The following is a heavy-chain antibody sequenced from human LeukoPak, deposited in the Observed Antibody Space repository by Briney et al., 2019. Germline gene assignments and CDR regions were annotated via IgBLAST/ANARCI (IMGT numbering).Heavy chain of an antibody. CDR1: RGSITTYY. Sequence: SETLSLTCTISRGSITTYYWSWIRQTPGTTLEWIGNIHYTGRTRYNPSLESRVTMSLDTPKNEFSLRLTSMTAADSAVYYCARGRPDPQNSDYWDYWGQGILVTVSS. D-gene: IGHD3-22*01. V-gene: IGHV4-59*13. CDR3: ARGRPDPQNSDYWDY. J-gene: IGHJ4*02. CDR2: IHYTGRT.